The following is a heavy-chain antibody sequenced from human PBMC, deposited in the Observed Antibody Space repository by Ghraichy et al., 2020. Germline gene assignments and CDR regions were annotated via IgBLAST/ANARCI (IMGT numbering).Heavy chain of an antibody. CDR2: TYYRSKWYN. D-gene: IGHD3-16*01. CDR1: GDSVSSDTAA. J-gene: IGHJ5*02. Sequence: SETLSLTCAISGDSVSSDTAAWNWIRQSPSRGLEWLGRTYYRSKWYNNYALYVQSRIRIHADTSKNQFSLQLDSVTPEDTAVYYCARAFYYDTGDDFESLKKNWLDPWGQGTLVTVSS. V-gene: IGHV6-1*01. CDR3: ARAFYYDTGDDFESLKKNWLDP.